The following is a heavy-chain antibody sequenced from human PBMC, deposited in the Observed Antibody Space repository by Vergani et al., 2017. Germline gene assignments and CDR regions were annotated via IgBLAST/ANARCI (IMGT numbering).Heavy chain of an antibody. D-gene: IGHD3-10*01. CDR3: ATGGGLLQRSAFDP. J-gene: IGHJ5*02. CDR2: IYYSGST. V-gene: IGHV4-59*01. CDR1: GGSISSYY. Sequence: QVQLQESGPGLVKPSETLSLTCTVSGGSISSYYWSWIRQPPGKGLEWIGYIYYSGSTNYNPSLKSRVTISVDTSKNQFSLKLSSVTAADTAVYYCATGGGLLQRSAFDPWGQGTLVIVSS.